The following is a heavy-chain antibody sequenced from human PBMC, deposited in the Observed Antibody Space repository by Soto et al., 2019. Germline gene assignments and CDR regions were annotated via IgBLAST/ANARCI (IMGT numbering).Heavy chain of an antibody. Sequence: GASVKVSCKASGYTFTGYYMHWVRQAPGQGLEWMGWINPNSGGTNYAQKFQGRVTMTRDTSISTAYMELSGLRSDDTAVYYCARVLVKGEYYYYGMDVWGQGTTVTVSS. CDR1: GYTFTGYY. J-gene: IGHJ6*02. D-gene: IGHD2-8*02. CDR2: INPNSGGT. V-gene: IGHV1-2*02. CDR3: ARVLVKGEYYYYGMDV.